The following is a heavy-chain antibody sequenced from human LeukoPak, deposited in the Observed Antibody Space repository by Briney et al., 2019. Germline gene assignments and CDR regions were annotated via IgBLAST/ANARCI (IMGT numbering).Heavy chain of an antibody. J-gene: IGHJ4*02. CDR3: AREFASGSFDH. D-gene: IGHD3-10*01. V-gene: IGHV4-59*01. CDR2: IYSSGST. Sequence: PSETLSLTCTVSGGSISSYYWSWIRQPPGKGLEWIGHIYSSGSTNYNPSLESRVTISVDTSKNQFSLKLSSVTAADPAVYYCAREFASGSFDHWGQGTLVTLSS. CDR1: GGSISSYY.